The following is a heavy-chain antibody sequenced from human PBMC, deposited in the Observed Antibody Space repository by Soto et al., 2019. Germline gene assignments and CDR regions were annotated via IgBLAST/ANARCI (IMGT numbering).Heavy chain of an antibody. J-gene: IGHJ5*02. CDR1: GYTFFTYD. Sequence: GASVEVSCKASGYTFFTYDISWVQQAPGQGLEWMGWISTYSGDTKYAQKFQGRVTMTTDTSTTTAYLELRSLRSDDTAVYYCARHHGPTTSENWFDPWGKGTLVTVS. D-gene: IGHD5-12*01. CDR3: ARHHGPTTSENWFDP. V-gene: IGHV1-18*01. CDR2: ISTYSGDT.